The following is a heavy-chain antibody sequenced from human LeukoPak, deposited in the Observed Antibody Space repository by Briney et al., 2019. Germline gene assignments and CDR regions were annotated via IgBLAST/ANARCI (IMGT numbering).Heavy chain of an antibody. Sequence: GGSLRLSCAASGFTFSGSAMHWVRQASGKGLEWVGRIRSKANSYATAYAASVKGRFTISRDDSKNTAYLQMNSLKTEDTAVYYCTSIAARGYYYYYMDVWGKGTTVTVSS. CDR2: IRSKANSYAT. D-gene: IGHD6-6*01. CDR1: GFTFSGSA. V-gene: IGHV3-73*01. CDR3: TSIAARGYYYYYMDV. J-gene: IGHJ6*03.